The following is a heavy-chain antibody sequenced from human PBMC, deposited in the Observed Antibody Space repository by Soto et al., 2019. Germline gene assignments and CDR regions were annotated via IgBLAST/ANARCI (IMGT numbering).Heavy chain of an antibody. D-gene: IGHD3-22*01. Sequence: PVGSLRLSCAASGFTFSSYAMSWVRQAPGKGLEWVSAISGSGGSTYYADSVKGRFTISRDNSKNTLYLQMNSLRAEDTAVYYCAKYYYDSSGYYQRPHYYYYYGMDVWGQGTTVTVSS. J-gene: IGHJ6*02. CDR2: ISGSGGST. CDR3: AKYYYDSSGYYQRPHYYYYYGMDV. CDR1: GFTFSSYA. V-gene: IGHV3-23*01.